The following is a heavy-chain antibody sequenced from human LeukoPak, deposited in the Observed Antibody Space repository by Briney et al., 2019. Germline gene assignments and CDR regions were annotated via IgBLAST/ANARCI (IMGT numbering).Heavy chain of an antibody. V-gene: IGHV1-2*02. Sequence: ASVKVSCKASGYTFTGYYMHWVRQAPGQGLEWMGWINPNSGGTNYAQKFQGRATMTRDTSISTAYMELSRLRSDDTAVYYCAREGILTGYLAFFYWGQGTLVTVSS. CDR2: INPNSGGT. D-gene: IGHD3-9*01. CDR1: GYTFTGYY. CDR3: AREGILTGYLAFFY. J-gene: IGHJ4*02.